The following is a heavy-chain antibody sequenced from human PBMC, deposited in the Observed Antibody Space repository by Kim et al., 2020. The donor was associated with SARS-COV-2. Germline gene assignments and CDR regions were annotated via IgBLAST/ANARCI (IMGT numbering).Heavy chain of an antibody. J-gene: IGHJ6*02. CDR3: ARDRRTTIFGVVIGDYYGMDV. D-gene: IGHD3-3*01. Sequence: ASVKVSCKASGYTFTSYAMNWVRQASGQGLEWMGWINTNTGNPTYAQGFTGRFVFSLDTSVSTAYLQISSLKAEDTAVYYCARDRRTTIFGVVIGDYYGMDVWGQGTTVTVSS. CDR1: GYTFTSYA. CDR2: INTNTGNP. V-gene: IGHV7-4-1*02.